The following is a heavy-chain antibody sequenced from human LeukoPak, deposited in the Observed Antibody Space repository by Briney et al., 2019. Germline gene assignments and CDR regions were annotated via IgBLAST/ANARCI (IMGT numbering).Heavy chain of an antibody. CDR2: MNTNGGNT. CDR1: GYTFTSYD. V-gene: IGHV1-8*01. Sequence: ASVKVSCKASGYTFTSYDISWVRQATGQGLEWMGWMNTNGGNTGYAQKFQGRVTMTRNTSISTAYMELSSLRSEDTAMYYCAREGVVVIAATSAYYYYMDVWGKGTTVTVSS. CDR3: AREGVVVIAATSAYYYYMDV. D-gene: IGHD2-15*01. J-gene: IGHJ6*03.